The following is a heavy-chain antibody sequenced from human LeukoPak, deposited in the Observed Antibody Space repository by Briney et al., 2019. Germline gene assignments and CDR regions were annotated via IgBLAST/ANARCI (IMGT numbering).Heavy chain of an antibody. V-gene: IGHV3-21*01. CDR2: ISDRGTYI. CDR1: GFTISTSA. J-gene: IGHJ4*02. D-gene: IGHD2-2*01. Sequence: GGSLRLSCAASGFTISTSAMNWVRQAPGKGLEWVASISDRGTYIYYADSVKGRFTISRDNAKNSLYLQMNSLRAEDTAVYYCANHLACGSTSCPPFDSWGQGTLVTVSS. CDR3: ANHLACGSTSCPPFDS.